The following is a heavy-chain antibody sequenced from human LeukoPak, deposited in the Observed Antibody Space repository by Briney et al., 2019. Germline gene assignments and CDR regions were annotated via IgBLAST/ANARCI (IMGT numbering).Heavy chain of an antibody. CDR3: ARDKLTVTSAYYYYGMDV. J-gene: IGHJ6*02. V-gene: IGHV4-59*01. Sequence: SETLSLTCTVSGGSISSYYWTWIRQPPGKGLEWIGYMYYSGSTNYNPSLKGRVTISVDTSKNQFSLKLSSVTAADTAVYYCARDKLTVTSAYYYYGMDVWGQGTTVTVSS. CDR1: GGSISSYY. CDR2: MYYSGST. D-gene: IGHD4-17*01.